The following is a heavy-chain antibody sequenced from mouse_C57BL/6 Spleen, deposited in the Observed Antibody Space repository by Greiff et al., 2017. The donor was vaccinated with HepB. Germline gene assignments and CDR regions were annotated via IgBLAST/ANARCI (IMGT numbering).Heavy chain of an antibody. Sequence: EVQVVESGPGLVKPSQSLSLTCSVTGYSITSGYYWNWIRQFPGNKLEWMGYISYDGSNNYNPSLKNRISITRDTSKNQFFLKLNSVTTEDTATYYCARDRRDYDGFAYWGQGTLVTVSA. J-gene: IGHJ3*01. V-gene: IGHV3-6*01. D-gene: IGHD2-4*01. CDR2: ISYDGSN. CDR1: GYSITSGYY. CDR3: ARDRRDYDGFAY.